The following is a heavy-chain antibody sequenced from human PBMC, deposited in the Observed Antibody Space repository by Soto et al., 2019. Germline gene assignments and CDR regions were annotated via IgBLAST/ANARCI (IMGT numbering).Heavy chain of an antibody. D-gene: IGHD6-13*01. CDR2: IIPIFGTA. CDR3: ARVIGIAAAGFGWFDP. Sequence: QVQLVQSGAEVKKPGSSVKVSCKASGGTFSSYAISWVRQAPGQGLEWMGGIIPIFGTANYAQKFQGRVTIPADESTSTAYMELSSLRSEDTAVYYCARVIGIAAAGFGWFDPWGQGTLVTVSS. CDR1: GGTFSSYA. V-gene: IGHV1-69*01. J-gene: IGHJ5*02.